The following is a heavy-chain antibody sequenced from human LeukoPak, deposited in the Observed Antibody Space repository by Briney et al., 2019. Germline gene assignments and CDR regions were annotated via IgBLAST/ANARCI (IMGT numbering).Heavy chain of an antibody. CDR3: ARHDYGGNSGDC. V-gene: IGHV3-48*02. CDR1: GFTFSTYS. J-gene: IGHJ4*02. D-gene: IGHD4-23*01. CDR2: IGTSSGTI. Sequence: PGGSLRLSCAASGFTFSTYSMNWVRPAPGEGLEWVSYIGTSSGTIYYTDSVKGRFTISRDNAKNSLYLQMNSLTDEDTAVYYCARHDYGGNSGDCWGQETLVTVSS.